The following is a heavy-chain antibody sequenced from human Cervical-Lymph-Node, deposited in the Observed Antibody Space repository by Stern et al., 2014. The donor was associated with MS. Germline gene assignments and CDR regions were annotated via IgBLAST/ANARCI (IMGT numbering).Heavy chain of an antibody. Sequence: VQLEEYGPEMKKPWSSVKVSCKASGGTFTSYAISWVRQAPGQGLEWIGGIIPMSVTTNNTEKFQGRVTMSADKSTTTAYMELRSLKSEDTAVYYCTRDSSDHHDDDWGQGTPVIVSS. CDR2: IIPMSVTT. CDR3: TRDSSDHHDDD. V-gene: IGHV1-69*06. D-gene: IGHD3-22*01. CDR1: GGTFTSYA. J-gene: IGHJ4*02.